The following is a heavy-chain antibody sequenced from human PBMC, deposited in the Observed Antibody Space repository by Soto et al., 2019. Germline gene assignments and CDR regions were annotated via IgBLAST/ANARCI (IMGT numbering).Heavy chain of an antibody. CDR3: ARHTAVWYFDL. CDR1: GGSISSYY. V-gene: IGHV4-59*08. Sequence: QVQLQESGPGLVKPSETLSLTCTVSGGSISSYYWSWIRQPPGKGLEWIGYIYYSGSTNYNPSLKSPVTISVDTSKNQFSLKLRSVTAADTAVYYCARHTAVWYFDLWGRGTLVTVSS. J-gene: IGHJ2*01. CDR2: IYYSGST.